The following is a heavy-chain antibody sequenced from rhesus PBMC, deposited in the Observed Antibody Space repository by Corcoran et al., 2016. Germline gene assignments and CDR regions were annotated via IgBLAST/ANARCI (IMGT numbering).Heavy chain of an antibody. CDR3: AKEYCSSTYCSQVGDY. Sequence: EVQLVESGGGLAKPGGSLRLSCAASGLTFSSYWMNWFRQAPEKGLDWVSAINSGGGSTYYADSVKGRFTISRENSKNTLSLQMNSLRAEDTAVYYCAKEYCSSTYCSQVGDYWGQGVLVTVSS. V-gene: IGHV3S25*01. D-gene: IGHD2-15*01. CDR2: INSGGGST. J-gene: IGHJ4*01. CDR1: GLTFSSYW.